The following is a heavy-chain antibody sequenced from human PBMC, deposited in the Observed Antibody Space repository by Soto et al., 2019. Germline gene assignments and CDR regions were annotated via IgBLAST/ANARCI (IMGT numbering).Heavy chain of an antibody. D-gene: IGHD2-2*02. J-gene: IGHJ4*02. CDR1: GGTFSSYT. V-gene: IGHV1-69*02. CDR3: AMEYCSSTSCYRDY. CDR2: IIPILGIA. Sequence: QVQLVQSGAEVKKPGSSVKVSCKASGGTFSSYTISWVRQAPGQGLEWMGRIIPILGIANYAQKFQGRVTITEDKSTSTAYMELSSMRSEYTAVYYCAMEYCSSTSCYRDYWGQGTLVTVSS.